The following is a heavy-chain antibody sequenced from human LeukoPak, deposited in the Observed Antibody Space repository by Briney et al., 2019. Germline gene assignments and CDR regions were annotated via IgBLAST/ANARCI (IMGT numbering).Heavy chain of an antibody. V-gene: IGHV4-34*01. Sequence: SETLSLTCAVYGGSFSGCYWSWIRQPPGKGLEWIGEINHSGSTNYNPSLKSRVTISVDTSKNQFSLKLSSVTAADTAVYYCARGHYYDYVWGSYRLPPFDYWGQGTLVTVSS. CDR2: INHSGST. CDR3: ARGHYYDYVWGSYRLPPFDY. J-gene: IGHJ4*02. CDR1: GGSFSGCY. D-gene: IGHD3-16*02.